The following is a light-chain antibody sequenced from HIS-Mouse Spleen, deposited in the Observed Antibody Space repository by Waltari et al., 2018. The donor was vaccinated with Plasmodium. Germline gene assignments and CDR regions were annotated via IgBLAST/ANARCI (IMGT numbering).Light chain of an antibody. CDR2: AAS. V-gene: IGKV1-39*01. CDR3: QQNYNTWT. CDR1: QSISSY. J-gene: IGKJ1*01. Sequence: DIQMTQSPSSLSASVGDRVTITCRASQSISSYLNWYQQKPGKAPKLLIYAASSLQSAVPSRFSGSGSGTDFTLTISSLQPEDFATYYCQQNYNTWTFGQGTKVEIK.